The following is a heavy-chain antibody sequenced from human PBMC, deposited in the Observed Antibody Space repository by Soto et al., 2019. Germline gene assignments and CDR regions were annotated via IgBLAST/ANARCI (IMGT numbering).Heavy chain of an antibody. CDR2: IKQDGSEK. Sequence: GSLRLSGAASGFTFSSYWMSWVRQAPGKGLEWVANIKQDGSEKYYVDSVKGRFTISRDNAKNSLYLQMNSLRAEDTAVYYCARVEAYCSSTSCYWDYYYYYGMDVWGQGTTVTVSS. CDR1: GFTFSSYW. D-gene: IGHD2-2*01. V-gene: IGHV3-7*04. CDR3: ARVEAYCSSTSCYWDYYYYYGMDV. J-gene: IGHJ6*02.